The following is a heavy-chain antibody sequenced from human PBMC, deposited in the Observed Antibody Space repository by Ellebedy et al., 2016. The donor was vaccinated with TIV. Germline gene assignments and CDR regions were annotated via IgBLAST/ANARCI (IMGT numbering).Heavy chain of an antibody. CDR1: GGYLRTYY. D-gene: IGHD3-10*01. J-gene: IGHJ4*02. V-gene: IGHV4-34*01. CDR2: INHSGST. Sequence: SETLSLXCTVSGGYLRTYYWSWIRQSPGKGLEWIGEINHSGSTNYNPSLKSRVTMSVDTTKKHISLRLSSVTAADTAVYYCARVGDYYGSGSLDYWGRGTLVAVSS. CDR3: ARVGDYYGSGSLDY.